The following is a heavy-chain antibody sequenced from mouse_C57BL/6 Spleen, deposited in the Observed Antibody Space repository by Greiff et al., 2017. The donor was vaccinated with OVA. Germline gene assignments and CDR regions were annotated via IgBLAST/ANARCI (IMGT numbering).Heavy chain of an antibody. Sequence: VQLVASGAELARPGASVKLSCKASGYTFTSYGISWVKQRTGQGLEWIGEIYPRSGNTYSNDKFKGKATMTADKSSITSYMVLRRLTSEDSAVYFGARGGSTMVTTYAMDYWGQGTSVTVSS. CDR1: GYTFTSYG. J-gene: IGHJ4*01. V-gene: IGHV1-81*01. D-gene: IGHD2-2*01. CDR3: ARGGSTMVTTYAMDY. CDR2: IYPRSGNT.